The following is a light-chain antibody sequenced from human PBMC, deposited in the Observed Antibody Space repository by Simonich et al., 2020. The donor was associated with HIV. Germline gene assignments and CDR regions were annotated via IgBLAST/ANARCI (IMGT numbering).Light chain of an antibody. CDR1: QSVSSY. Sequence: EIVLTQSPATLSSSPGERVTLSCRPSQSVSSYLAWYQQKPGQAPRLLIYAASNRASDIPARFSGSGSGTNFTLTISSLEPEDFAVYSCQQRSNWLTFGGGTKVEIK. J-gene: IGKJ4*01. CDR2: AAS. CDR3: QQRSNWLT. V-gene: IGKV3-11*01.